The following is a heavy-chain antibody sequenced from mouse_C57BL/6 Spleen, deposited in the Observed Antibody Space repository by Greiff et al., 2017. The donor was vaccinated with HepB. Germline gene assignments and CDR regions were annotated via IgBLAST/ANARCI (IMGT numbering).Heavy chain of an antibody. Sequence: VQLQHSGAELVRPGASVTLSCKASGYTFTDYEMHWVKQTPVHGLEWIGALDPETGGTAYNQKFKGKAILTADKSSSTAYMERRSLTSEDSAVYYCTREYAMDYWGQGTSGTVSS. CDR1: GYTFTDYE. V-gene: IGHV1-15*01. J-gene: IGHJ4*01. CDR3: TREYAMDY. CDR2: LDPETGGT.